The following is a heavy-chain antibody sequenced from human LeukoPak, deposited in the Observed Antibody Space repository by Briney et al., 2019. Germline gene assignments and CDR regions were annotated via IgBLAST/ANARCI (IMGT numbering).Heavy chain of an antibody. CDR1: GYTFTSYD. CDR2: MNPNSGNT. CDR3: ARELYSNTPYYYYYMDV. D-gene: IGHD4-11*01. J-gene: IGHJ6*03. V-gene: IGHV1-8*01. Sequence: ASVKVSCKASGYTFTSYDINWVRQATGQGLEWMGWMNPNSGNTGYAQKFQGRVTMTRNTSISTAYMELSSLRSEDTAVYYCARELYSNTPYYYYYMDVWGKGTTVTVSS.